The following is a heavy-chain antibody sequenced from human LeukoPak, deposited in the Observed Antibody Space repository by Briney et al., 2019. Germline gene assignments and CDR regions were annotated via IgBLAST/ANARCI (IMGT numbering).Heavy chain of an antibody. J-gene: IGHJ4*02. V-gene: IGHV5-10-1*04. Sequence: GESLRISCKGSGYSFTSYWITWVRQMPGKGLEWMGRMDPSDSYSNYSPSFQGQVTISADKSISTAYLQWSSLKASDTAMYYCARRGYKAPFDYWGQGTLVTVSS. D-gene: IGHD5-24*01. CDR3: ARRGYKAPFDY. CDR1: GYSFTSYW. CDR2: MDPSDSYS.